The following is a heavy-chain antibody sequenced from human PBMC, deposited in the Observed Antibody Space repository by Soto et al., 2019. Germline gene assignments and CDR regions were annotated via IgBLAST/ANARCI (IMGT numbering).Heavy chain of an antibody. J-gene: IGHJ4*01. CDR2: IKSKTDGGTP. CDR3: TTDSYSSIIVVRFDY. D-gene: IGHD3-22*01. CDR1: WFTFNNLW. Sequence: GGPLRLPWSASWFTFNNLWINLVRQATRKGLEWVGRIKSKTDGGTPDYAVPVKGRFAMTRDYLKNIRFLQMNSLKTEDTGIYYCTTDSYSSIIVVRFDYWGHGTLVTVSS. V-gene: IGHV3-15*07.